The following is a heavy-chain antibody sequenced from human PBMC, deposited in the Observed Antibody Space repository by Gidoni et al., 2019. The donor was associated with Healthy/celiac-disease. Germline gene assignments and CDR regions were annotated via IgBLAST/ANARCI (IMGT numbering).Heavy chain of an antibody. J-gene: IGHJ3*02. V-gene: IGHV3-48*02. Sequence: EVQLVESGGGLVQPGGSLRLSCAASGFTFSSYSMNWVRQAPGKGLEWVSYISSSSSTIYYADAVKGRFTISRDNAKNSLYLQMNSLRDEDTAVYYCARAPRGIRELFDCDIWGQGTMVTVSS. CDR1: GFTFSSYS. D-gene: IGHD3-10*01. CDR2: ISSSSSTI. CDR3: ARAPRGIRELFDCDI.